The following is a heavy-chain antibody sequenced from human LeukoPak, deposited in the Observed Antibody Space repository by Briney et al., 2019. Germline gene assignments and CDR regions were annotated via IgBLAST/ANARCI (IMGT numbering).Heavy chain of an antibody. CDR2: ISYDGSNK. D-gene: IGHD2-2*01. CDR1: GFTFSSYG. CDR3: AKESLYCSSTSCYYYYYYGMDV. J-gene: IGHJ6*02. V-gene: IGHV3-30*18. Sequence: GRPLRLSCQTSGFTFSSYGMHWVRQAPGKGLEWVAVISYDGSNKYYADSVKGRFTISRDNSKNTLYLQMSSLRAEDTAVYYCAKESLYCSSTSCYYYYYYGMDVWGQGTTVTVSS.